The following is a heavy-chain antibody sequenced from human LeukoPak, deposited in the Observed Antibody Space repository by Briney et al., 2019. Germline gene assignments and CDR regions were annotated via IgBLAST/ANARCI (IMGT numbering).Heavy chain of an antibody. V-gene: IGHV3-30*03. J-gene: IGHJ4*02. CDR1: GFTFSGYW. CDR2: VSSDGSNK. Sequence: GGSLRLSCAASGFTFSGYWMHWVRQAPGKGLEWVAVVSSDGSNKYYADSVKGRFTISRDTSKNMVYLQMNSLGAEDTAVYYCARGYSSSWLGYFDYWGQGTLVTVSS. D-gene: IGHD6-13*01. CDR3: ARGYSSSWLGYFDY.